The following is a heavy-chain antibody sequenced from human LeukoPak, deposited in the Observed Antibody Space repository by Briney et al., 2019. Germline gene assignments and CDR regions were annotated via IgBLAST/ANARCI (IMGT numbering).Heavy chain of an antibody. CDR2: ISGSGDYS. J-gene: IGHJ5*02. D-gene: IGHD4-17*01. CDR3: AKDFSAGGNYGYGRFDP. V-gene: IGHV3-23*01. Sequence: GGSLRLSCSGSGFTFSNYGMNWVRQAPGKGLEGGSAISGSGDYSNSADSVKGRFTISRDNSENTLYLQMNSLRAEDTGVYYCAKDFSAGGNYGYGRFDPWGQGTLVTVSS. CDR1: GFTFSNYG.